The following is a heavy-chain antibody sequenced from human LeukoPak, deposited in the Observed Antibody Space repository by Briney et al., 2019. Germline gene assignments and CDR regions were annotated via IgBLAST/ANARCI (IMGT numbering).Heavy chain of an antibody. D-gene: IGHD5-18*01. CDR1: GFTFSSYA. CDR3: AKGYNYAYDYLDY. Sequence: GGTLRLSCAASGFTFSSYAMSWVRQAPGKGLEWVSVISGSGCSTYYADSGKGRFTISRDNSKNTLYLQMNSLRAEDTAVYHCAKGYNYAYDYLDYWGQGTLVTVSS. J-gene: IGHJ4*02. CDR2: ISGSGCST. V-gene: IGHV3-23*01.